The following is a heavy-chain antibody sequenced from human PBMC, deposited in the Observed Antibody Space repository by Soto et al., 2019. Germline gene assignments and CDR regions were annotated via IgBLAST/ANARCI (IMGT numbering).Heavy chain of an antibody. CDR1: GFSFTNFS. V-gene: IGHV3-23*01. J-gene: IGHJ4*02. CDR2: IGASGDIT. D-gene: IGHD4-17*01. Sequence: VGSLRLSCAASGFSFTNFSMSWVRPAPGKGLEWVAGIGASGDITWYADSVKGRLSISRDNSKNTLYLQLNSLRFEDTAVYYCAKDDFTDRGDDYFDYWGPGTLVTVSA. CDR3: AKDDFTDRGDDYFDY.